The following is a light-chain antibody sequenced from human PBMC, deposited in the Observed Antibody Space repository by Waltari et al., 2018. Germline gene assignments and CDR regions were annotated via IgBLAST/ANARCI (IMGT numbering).Light chain of an antibody. V-gene: IGKV4-1*01. CDR3: QQCYTFPYT. Sequence: DIVMTQSPDSLAVSLGERATLNCKSSQSVLFSSNNKNYLGWYKQKPGQPPKLLISWASTRESGVPDRFSGSGSGTDFTLTISSLQAEDVAVYYCQQCYTFPYTFGQGTKLEI. CDR2: WAS. J-gene: IGKJ2*01. CDR1: QSVLFSSNNKNY.